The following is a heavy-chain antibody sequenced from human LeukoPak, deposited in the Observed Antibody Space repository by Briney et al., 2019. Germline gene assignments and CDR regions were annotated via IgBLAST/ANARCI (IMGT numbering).Heavy chain of an antibody. CDR3: ARALRLHIDY. V-gene: IGHV4-59*01. CDR1: GGSISSYY. D-gene: IGHD5-24*01. CDR2: IYYSGST. Sequence: SETLSLTCTVSGGSISSYYWSWILQPPGKGLEWIGYIYYSGSTNYNPSLKSRVTISVDTSKNQFSLKLSSVTAADTAVYYCARALRLHIDYWGQGTLVTVSS. J-gene: IGHJ4*02.